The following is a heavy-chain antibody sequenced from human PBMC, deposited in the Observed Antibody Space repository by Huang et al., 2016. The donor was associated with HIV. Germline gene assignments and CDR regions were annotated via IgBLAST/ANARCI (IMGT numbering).Heavy chain of an antibody. V-gene: IGHV5-51*01. Sequence: EVQLVQSGAEVKKPGESLKISCKGSGYRFRSNWIGWVRQMPGKGREWVGIIYPGDSDTRYSPSFQGQVTISADTSINTAYLQWSSLKASDTAMYYCARLIGSPSFYYGLDVWGQGTTVTVSS. CDR1: GYRFRSNW. J-gene: IGHJ6*02. D-gene: IGHD3-10*01. CDR3: ARLIGSPSFYYGLDV. CDR2: IYPGDSDT.